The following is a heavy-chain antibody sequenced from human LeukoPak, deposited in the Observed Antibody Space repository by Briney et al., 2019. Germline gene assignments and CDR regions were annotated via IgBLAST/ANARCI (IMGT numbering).Heavy chain of an antibody. V-gene: IGHV3-9*01. CDR3: AKDIGGGSSSWYGAFDY. Sequence: GGSLRLSCAASGFTFDDYAMHWVRQAPGKGLEWVSGISWNSGSIGYADSVKGRFTISRDNAKNSLYLQMNSLRAEDTALYYCAKDIGGGSSSWYGAFDYWGQGTLVTVSS. J-gene: IGHJ4*02. D-gene: IGHD6-13*01. CDR2: ISWNSGSI. CDR1: GFTFDDYA.